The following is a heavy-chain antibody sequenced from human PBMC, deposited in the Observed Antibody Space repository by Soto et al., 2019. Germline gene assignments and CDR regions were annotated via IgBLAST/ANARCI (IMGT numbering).Heavy chain of an antibody. V-gene: IGHV5-51*01. J-gene: IGHJ4*02. CDR2: IYPGDSDT. CDR3: ARLHSASYHSPLRY. CDR1: GCSFTNYW. D-gene: IGHD1-26*01. Sequence: PGESLKISCKGSGCSFTNYWIGWVRQMPGKGLEWMGIIYPGDSDTRYSPSFQGQVTISADRSISTAYVQWSSLKASDTAMYYCARLHSASYHSPLRYWGQGTLVTVSS.